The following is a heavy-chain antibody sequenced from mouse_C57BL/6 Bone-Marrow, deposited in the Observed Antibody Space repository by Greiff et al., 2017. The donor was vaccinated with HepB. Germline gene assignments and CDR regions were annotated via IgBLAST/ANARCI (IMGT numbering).Heavy chain of an antibody. V-gene: IGHV3-1*01. D-gene: IGHD2-4*01. CDR1: GYSITRGFD. Sequence: EVQRVESGPGMVKPSQSLSLTCTVTGYSITRGFDWHWIRHFPGNKLEWMSYISYSGTTNYNQSLKSRISITHDTSKNHFFLKLNSVTAEDTATYSCAKGEIYDYDRYFDVWGTGTTVTVSS. J-gene: IGHJ1*03. CDR3: AKGEIYDYDRYFDV. CDR2: ISYSGTT.